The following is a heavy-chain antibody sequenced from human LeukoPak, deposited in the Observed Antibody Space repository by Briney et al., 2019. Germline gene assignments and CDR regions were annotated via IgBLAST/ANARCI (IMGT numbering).Heavy chain of an antibody. J-gene: IGHJ4*02. D-gene: IGHD3-22*01. Sequence: GGSLRLSCAASGFTFSSYAMSWVRQAPGRGLEWVSAISGSGGSTYYADSVKGRFTISRDNSKNTLYLQMNSLRAEDTAVYYCAKDLKEYCYDSSGHDYWGQGTLVTVSS. V-gene: IGHV3-23*01. CDR2: ISGSGGST. CDR3: AKDLKEYCYDSSGHDY. CDR1: GFTFSSYA.